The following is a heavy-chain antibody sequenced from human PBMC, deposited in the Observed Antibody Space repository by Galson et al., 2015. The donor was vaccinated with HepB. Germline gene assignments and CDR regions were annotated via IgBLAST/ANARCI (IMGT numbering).Heavy chain of an antibody. Sequence: QSGAEVKEPGESLRISCKGSGYSFTSYWISWVRQMPGKGLEWMGRIDPSDSYTNYSPSFQGHVTISADKSISTAYLQWSSLKASNTAMYYCARTGRGWSENPDYYYGMDVWGQGTTVTVSS. CDR3: ARTGRGWSENPDYYYGMDV. CDR2: IDPSDSYT. D-gene: IGHD6-19*01. CDR1: GYSFTSYW. J-gene: IGHJ6*02. V-gene: IGHV5-10-1*01.